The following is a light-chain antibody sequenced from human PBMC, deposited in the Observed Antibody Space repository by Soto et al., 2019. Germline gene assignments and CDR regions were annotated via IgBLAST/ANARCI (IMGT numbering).Light chain of an antibody. CDR1: QSVSSNY. Sequence: EIVLTQSPGTLSLSPGERATLSCRASQSVSSNYLAWYQQKSGQAPRLLIYDASSRATGIPDRCSGSGSGTDFTLTISRLESEDFAVYYCQQYGSSPLTFGGGTKVEIK. CDR3: QQYGSSPLT. CDR2: DAS. J-gene: IGKJ4*01. V-gene: IGKV3-20*01.